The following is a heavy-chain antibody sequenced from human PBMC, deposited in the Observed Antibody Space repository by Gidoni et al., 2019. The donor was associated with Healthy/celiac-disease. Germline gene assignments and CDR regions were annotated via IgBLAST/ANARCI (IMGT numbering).Heavy chain of an antibody. CDR1: GGSLSGYY. V-gene: IGHV4-34*01. CDR3: ARVYIVVVPAAPDAFDI. J-gene: IGHJ3*02. CDR2: INHSGST. D-gene: IGHD2-2*01. Sequence: QVQLQQWGAGLLKPSETLSLTCAVYGGSLSGYYWSWIRQPPGKGLEWIGEINHSGSTNYNPSLKSRVTISVDTSKNQFSLKLSSVTAADTAVYYCARVYIVVVPAAPDAFDIWGQGTMVTVSS.